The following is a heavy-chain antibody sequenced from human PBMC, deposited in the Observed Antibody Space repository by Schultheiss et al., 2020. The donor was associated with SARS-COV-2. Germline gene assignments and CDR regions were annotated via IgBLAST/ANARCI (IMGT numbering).Heavy chain of an antibody. CDR1: GFTFSSYA. CDR2: ISYDGSNK. V-gene: IGHV3-30*04. J-gene: IGHJ4*02. CDR3: ARGVIAAPSTYYFDY. D-gene: IGHD6-6*01. Sequence: GGSLRLSCAASGFTFSSYAMHWDRQAPGKGLEWVAVISYDGSNKYYADSVKGRFTISRDNSKNTLYLQMNSLRAEDTAVYYCARGVIAAPSTYYFDYWGQGTLVTVSS.